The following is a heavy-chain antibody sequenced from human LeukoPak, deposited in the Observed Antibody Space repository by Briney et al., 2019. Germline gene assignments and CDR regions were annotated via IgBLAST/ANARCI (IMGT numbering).Heavy chain of an antibody. Sequence: SETLSLTCGVSGGSISGTNWWSWVRQPPGQGPEWIGEISLAGQTNYNPSLNGRVTMSLDKSSNQLSLHLTSVTAADTATYFCSRESGPFCPFGYWGQGTLVIVSS. CDR3: SRESGPFCPFGY. V-gene: IGHV4/OR15-8*02. J-gene: IGHJ4*02. CDR1: GGSISGTNW. CDR2: ISLAGQT. D-gene: IGHD1-26*01.